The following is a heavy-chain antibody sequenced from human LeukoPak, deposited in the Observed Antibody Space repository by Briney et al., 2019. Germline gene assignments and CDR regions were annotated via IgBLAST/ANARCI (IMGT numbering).Heavy chain of an antibody. Sequence: QPGRSLRLSCAAPGFTFSSYGMHWVRQAPGKGLEWVAVISYDGSNKYYADSVKGRFTISRDNSKNTLYLQMNSLRAEDTAVYYCAKKRGVAAAYFDYWGQGTLVTVSS. D-gene: IGHD6-19*01. J-gene: IGHJ4*02. CDR3: AKKRGVAAAYFDY. V-gene: IGHV3-30*18. CDR2: ISYDGSNK. CDR1: GFTFSSYG.